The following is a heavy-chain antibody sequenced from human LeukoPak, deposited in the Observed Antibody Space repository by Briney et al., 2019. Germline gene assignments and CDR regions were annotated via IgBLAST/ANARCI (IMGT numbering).Heavy chain of an antibody. D-gene: IGHD6-6*01. J-gene: IGHJ4*02. CDR1: GYTFSTYY. V-gene: IGHV1-2*02. Sequence: ASVKVSCKASGYTFSTYYMHWVRQAPGQGLEWMGWINPNSGGTNYAQKFQGRVTMTRDTSISTAYMELSRLRSDDTAVYYCARGYFGSSARPYYFDYWGQGTLVTVSS. CDR2: INPNSGGT. CDR3: ARGYFGSSARPYYFDY.